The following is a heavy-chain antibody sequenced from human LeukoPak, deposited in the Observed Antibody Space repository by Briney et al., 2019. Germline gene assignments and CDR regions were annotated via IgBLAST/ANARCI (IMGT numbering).Heavy chain of an antibody. D-gene: IGHD6-19*01. CDR3: ASMSSGWYGDY. J-gene: IGHJ4*02. CDR1: GYSISSGYY. Sequence: SETLSLTCTVSGYSISSGYYWGWIRQPPGKGLEWIGSIYHSGSTYYNPSLKSRVTISVDTSKNQFSLKLSSVTAADTAVYYCASMSSGWYGDYWGQGTLVTVSS. V-gene: IGHV4-38-2*02. CDR2: IYHSGST.